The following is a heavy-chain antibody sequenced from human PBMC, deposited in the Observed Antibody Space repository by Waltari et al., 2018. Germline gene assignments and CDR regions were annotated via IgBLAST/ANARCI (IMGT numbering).Heavy chain of an antibody. CDR2: SSGSGGST. Sequence: EVQLLESGGGLVQPGGSLRLSCAASGFTFSSYAMSWVRQAPGKGLEWVSASSGSGGSTYYADSVKGRFTISRDNSKNTLYLQMNSLRAEDTAVYYCAKDRYSSSWYVSWFDPWGQGTLVTVSS. V-gene: IGHV3-23*01. J-gene: IGHJ5*02. CDR1: GFTFSSYA. D-gene: IGHD6-13*01. CDR3: AKDRYSSSWYVSWFDP.